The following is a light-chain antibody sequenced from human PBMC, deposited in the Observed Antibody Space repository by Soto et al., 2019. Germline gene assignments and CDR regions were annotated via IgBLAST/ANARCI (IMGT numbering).Light chain of an antibody. Sequence: QSALTQPASVSGSPGPSITISCPGTSCDVGSYNLVSWYHQHPGKAPKLMIYEVSKRPSGVSNRFSGSKSGNTASLTIAGRQAEDEADYYCCSYAGSSTYVFGTGTKLTVL. J-gene: IGLJ1*01. CDR1: SCDVGSYNL. CDR2: EVS. V-gene: IGLV2-23*02. CDR3: CSYAGSSTYV.